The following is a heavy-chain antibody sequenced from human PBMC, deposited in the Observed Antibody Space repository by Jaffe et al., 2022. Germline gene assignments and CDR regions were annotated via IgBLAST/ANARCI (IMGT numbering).Heavy chain of an antibody. CDR3: TRVRYSSALRYFDH. D-gene: IGHD1-26*01. CDR2: ITIKPYGGTT. J-gene: IGHJ4*02. V-gene: IGHV3-49*03. Sequence: EVLLVDSGGGLVQPGRSLRLSCAASGFAFADYAITWFRQAPGKGLEWVGYITIKPYGGTTEYAASVKGRFTISRDDSESIAFLQMNSLKTEDTAVYYCTRVRYSSALRYFDHWGQGTLVTVSS. CDR1: GFAFADYA.